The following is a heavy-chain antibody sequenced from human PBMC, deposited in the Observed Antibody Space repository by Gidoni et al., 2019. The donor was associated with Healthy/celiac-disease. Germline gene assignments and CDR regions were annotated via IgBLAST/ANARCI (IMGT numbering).Heavy chain of an antibody. CDR1: SYG. V-gene: IGHV3-33*01. CDR3: ARDASQYSSGWLQGSSFDY. J-gene: IGHJ4*02. Sequence: SYGMHWVRQAPGKGLEWVAVIWYDGSNKYYADSVKGRFTISRDNSKNTLYLQMNSLRAEDTAVYYCARDASQYSSGWLQGSSFDYWGQGTLVTVSS. CDR2: IWYDGSNK. D-gene: IGHD6-19*01.